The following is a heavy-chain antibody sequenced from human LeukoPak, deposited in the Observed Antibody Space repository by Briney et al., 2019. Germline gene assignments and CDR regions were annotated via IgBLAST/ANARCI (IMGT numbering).Heavy chain of an antibody. V-gene: IGHV1-8*01. CDR3: ARGLVATIRRGIYYYYYGMDV. CDR1: GYTFTSYD. CDR2: MNPNSGNT. Sequence: ASVKVSCKASGYTFTSYDINWVRQATGQGVEWMGWMNPNSGNTGYAQKFQGRVTMTRNTSISTAYMELSSLRTEDTAVYYCARGLVATIRRGIYYYYYGMDVWGQGTTVTVSS. J-gene: IGHJ6*02. D-gene: IGHD5-12*01.